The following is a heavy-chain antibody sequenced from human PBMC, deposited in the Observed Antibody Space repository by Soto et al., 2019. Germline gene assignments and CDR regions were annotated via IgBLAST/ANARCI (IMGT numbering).Heavy chain of an antibody. V-gene: IGHV4-39*01. CDR1: GGSISSSSYY. CDR3: ARQSSGWYNWFDP. Sequence: QLQLQESGPGLVKPSETLSLTCSVSGGSISSSSYYWGWIRQPPGKGLEWIGSIYYSGSIYYNPSPKSRVPXSXDXXKNQCSLKLSSVTAAETAVYYCARQSSGWYNWFDPWGQGTLVTVSS. D-gene: IGHD6-13*01. CDR2: IYYSGSI. J-gene: IGHJ5*02.